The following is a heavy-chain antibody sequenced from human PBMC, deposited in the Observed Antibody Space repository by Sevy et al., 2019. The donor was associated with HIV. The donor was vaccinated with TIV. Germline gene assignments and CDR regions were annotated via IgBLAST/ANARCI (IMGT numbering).Heavy chain of an antibody. Sequence: GGSLRLSCAVSGFTFSSYWMSWVRQAPGKGLEWVANIKQDGSEKYYVDSVKGRFTISRDNAKNSLYLQMNSLRAEDTAVYYCARDQLPTDYFDYWDQGTPVTVSS. D-gene: IGHD2-2*01. J-gene: IGHJ4*02. CDR2: IKQDGSEK. CDR3: ARDQLPTDYFDY. V-gene: IGHV3-7*01. CDR1: GFTFSSYW.